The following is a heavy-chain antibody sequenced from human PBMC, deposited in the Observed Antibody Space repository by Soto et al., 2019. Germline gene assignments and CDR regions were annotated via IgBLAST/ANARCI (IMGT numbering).Heavy chain of an antibody. D-gene: IGHD1-20*01. V-gene: IGHV4-34*01. J-gene: IGHJ4*02. CDR2: INHSGST. CDR1: GGSFSGYY. CDR3: ARNNWNDPWIDY. Sequence: ASETLSLTCAVYGGSFSGYYWSWIRQPPGKGLEWIGEINHSGSTNYNPSLKSRVTISVDTSKNQFSLKLSSVTAADTAVYYCARNNWNDPWIDYWGQGTLVTVSS.